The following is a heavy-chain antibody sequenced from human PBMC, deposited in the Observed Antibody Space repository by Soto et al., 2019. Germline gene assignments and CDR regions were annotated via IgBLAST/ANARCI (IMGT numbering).Heavy chain of an antibody. Sequence: ASVKVSCKASGGTFSSYAISWVRQAPGQGLEWMGGIIPIFGTANYEQKFQGRVTITADESTSTAYMELSSLRSEDTAVYYCARSSLAYYYGMDVWGQGTTVTVSS. V-gene: IGHV1-69*13. J-gene: IGHJ6*02. CDR2: IIPIFGTA. CDR1: GGTFSSYA. CDR3: ARSSLAYYYGMDV.